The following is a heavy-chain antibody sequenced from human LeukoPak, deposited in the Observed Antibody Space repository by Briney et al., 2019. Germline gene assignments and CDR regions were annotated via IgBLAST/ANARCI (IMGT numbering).Heavy chain of an antibody. V-gene: IGHV1-18*01. CDR2: ISAYNGNT. CDR1: GYTFTSYG. D-gene: IGHD2-15*01. Sequence: GASVKVSCKASGYTFTSYGITWVRQAPGQGLEWMGWISAYNGNTNYAQKFQGRLTMTTDTSTNTAYMELRSLRPDDTAVYYCARDFFHGHCSGLTCFLLDSLGQDPWSPSPQ. J-gene: IGHJ5*01. CDR3: ARDFFHGHCSGLTCFLLDS.